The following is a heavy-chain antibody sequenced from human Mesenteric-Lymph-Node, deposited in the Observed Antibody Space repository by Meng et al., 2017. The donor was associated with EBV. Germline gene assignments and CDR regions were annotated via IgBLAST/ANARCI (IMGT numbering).Heavy chain of an antibody. D-gene: IGHD6-19*01. J-gene: IGHJ4*02. Sequence: QVQLQESGPGLVKPSQTLSLTCAVSGVSISSGGFYWSWIRQPPGKGLEWIGYTYYSGSTYYNPSLKSRVTISVDTSKNQFSLKLNSVTAADTAVYYCARSPGWYSLDYWGQGTLVTVSS. CDR2: TYYSGST. CDR1: GVSISSGGFY. CDR3: ARSPGWYSLDY. V-gene: IGHV4-30-4*01.